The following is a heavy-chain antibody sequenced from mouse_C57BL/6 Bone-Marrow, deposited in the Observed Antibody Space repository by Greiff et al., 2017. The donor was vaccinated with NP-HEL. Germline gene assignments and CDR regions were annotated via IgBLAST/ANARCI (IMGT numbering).Heavy chain of an antibody. CDR2: ISSGSSTI. CDR3: ARRDYGSSYLAY. Sequence: EVKLVESGGGLVKPGGSLKLFCAASGFTFSDYGMHWVRQAPEKGLEWVAYISSGSSTIYYADTVKGRFTISRDNAKNTLFLQMTSLRSEDTAMYYCARRDYGSSYLAYWGQGTLVTVSA. D-gene: IGHD1-1*01. J-gene: IGHJ3*01. CDR1: GFTFSDYG. V-gene: IGHV5-17*01.